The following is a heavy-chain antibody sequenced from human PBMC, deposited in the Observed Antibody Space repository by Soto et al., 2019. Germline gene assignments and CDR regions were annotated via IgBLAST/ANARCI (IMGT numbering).Heavy chain of an antibody. V-gene: IGHV3-13*01. Sequence: GGSLRLSCAASGFTFSRYDMHWVRQATGKGLEWVSAIDTAGDTYYPGSVKGRFTISRENAKNSLYLQMNSLRAEDTAVYYCARAGGYYYGMDVWGQGTTVTVSS. J-gene: IGHJ6*02. CDR1: GFTFSRYD. CDR2: IDTAGDT. CDR3: ARAGGYYYGMDV.